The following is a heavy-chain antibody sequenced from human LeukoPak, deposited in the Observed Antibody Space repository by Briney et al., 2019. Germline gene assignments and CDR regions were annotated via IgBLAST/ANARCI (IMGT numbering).Heavy chain of an antibody. Sequence: GGSLRLSCAASGFTFSSYWMHWVRQAPGKGLVWVSLISWDGGSTYYADSVKGRFTISRDNSKNSLSLQMNSLRAEDTALYYCAKDGKNYFDYWGQGTLVTVSS. CDR3: AKDGKNYFDY. CDR2: ISWDGGST. J-gene: IGHJ4*02. CDR1: GFTFSSYW. V-gene: IGHV3-43*01.